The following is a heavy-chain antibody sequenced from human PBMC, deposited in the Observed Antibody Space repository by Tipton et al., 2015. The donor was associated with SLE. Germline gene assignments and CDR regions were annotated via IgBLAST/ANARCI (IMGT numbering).Heavy chain of an antibody. CDR1: GGSISSFY. D-gene: IGHD3-10*01. V-gene: IGHV4-59*01. CDR2: MYYSGST. CDR3: AGDSGEIAFDI. Sequence: GLVKPSETLSLSCTVSGGSISSFYWSWIRQPPGKGLEWIGYMYYSGSTNYNPSLKSRVTIFVDTSKNQISLKLSSVTAADTAVYYCAGDSGEIAFDIWGQGTMVTVSS. J-gene: IGHJ3*02.